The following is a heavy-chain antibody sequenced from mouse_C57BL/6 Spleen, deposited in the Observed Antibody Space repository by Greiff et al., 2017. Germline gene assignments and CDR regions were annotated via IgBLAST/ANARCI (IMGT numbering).Heavy chain of an antibody. CDR3: TRDRYYGSSPYFDY. Sequence: EVQRVESGEGLVKPGGSLKLSCAASGFTFSSYAMSWVRQTPEKRLEWVAYISSGGDYIYYADTVKGRFTISRDNARNTLYLQMSSLKSEDTAMYYCTRDRYYGSSPYFDYWGQGTTLTVSS. D-gene: IGHD1-1*01. V-gene: IGHV5-9-1*02. J-gene: IGHJ2*01. CDR2: ISSGGDYI. CDR1: GFTFSSYA.